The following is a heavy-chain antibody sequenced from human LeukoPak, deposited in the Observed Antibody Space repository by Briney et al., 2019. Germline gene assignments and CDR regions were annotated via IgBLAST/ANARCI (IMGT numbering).Heavy chain of an antibody. CDR3: ARGDYSSSWYPYYYYYMDV. V-gene: IGHV3-7*01. CDR1: GFTFSSYW. CDR2: IKQDGSEK. Sequence: GGSLRLSCAASGFTFSSYWMSWVRQAPEKGLEWVANIKQDGSEKYYVDSVKGRFTISRDNAKNSLYLQMNSLRAEDTAVYYCARGDYSSSWYPYYYYYMDVWGKGTTVTVSS. D-gene: IGHD6-13*01. J-gene: IGHJ6*03.